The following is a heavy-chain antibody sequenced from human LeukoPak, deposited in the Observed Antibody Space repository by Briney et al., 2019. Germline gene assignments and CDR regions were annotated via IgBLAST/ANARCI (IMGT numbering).Heavy chain of an antibody. CDR3: AREPQDYYDSSGYYNYWYFDL. V-gene: IGHV4-31*03. Sequence: PSETLSLTCTVSGGSISSGGYYWSWIRQHPGKGLEWIGYIYYSGSTYYNPSLKSRVTISVDTSKNQFSLKLSSVTAADTAVYYCAREPQDYYDSSGYYNYWYFDLWGRGTLVTVSS. D-gene: IGHD3-22*01. J-gene: IGHJ2*01. CDR1: GGSISSGGYY. CDR2: IYYSGST.